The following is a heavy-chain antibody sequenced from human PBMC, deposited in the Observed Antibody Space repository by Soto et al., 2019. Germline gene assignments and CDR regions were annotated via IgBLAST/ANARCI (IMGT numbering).Heavy chain of an antibody. CDR3: ARDRVSKTGRGWLDP. V-gene: IGHV1-69*01. CDR2: IMPILGTA. CDR1: GDSFSNFA. J-gene: IGHJ5*02. D-gene: IGHD1-1*01. Sequence: QVQLVQSGAEVKKPGSSVKVSCKASGDSFSNFAISLVRQAPGQGPEWVGGIMPILGTADNAQKFQDRIKITADESTSTDHMELRSLRSEDTAMYYCARDRVSKTGRGWLDPWGQGTLVIVSA.